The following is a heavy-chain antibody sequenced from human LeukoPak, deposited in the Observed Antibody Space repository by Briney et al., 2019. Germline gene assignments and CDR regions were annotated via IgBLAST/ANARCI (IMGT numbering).Heavy chain of an antibody. Sequence: ASVKVSCKASGYTFTSYGISWVRQAPGQGLEWMGWISAYNGNTNYAQKLQGRVTMTTDTSMSTAYMELRSLRSDDTAVYYCAREVVITPYYYYYGMDVWGQGTTVTVSS. J-gene: IGHJ6*02. D-gene: IGHD3-22*01. CDR2: ISAYNGNT. V-gene: IGHV1-18*01. CDR3: AREVVITPYYYYYGMDV. CDR1: GYTFTSYG.